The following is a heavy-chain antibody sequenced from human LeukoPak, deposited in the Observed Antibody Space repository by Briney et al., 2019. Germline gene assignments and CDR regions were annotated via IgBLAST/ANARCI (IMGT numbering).Heavy chain of an antibody. V-gene: IGHV3-20*04. CDR1: GFTFDDYG. J-gene: IGHJ4*02. Sequence: GGSLRLSCAASGFTFDDYGMSWVRQAPGKGLEWVSGINWNGGSTGYADSVKGQFTISRDNAKNSLYLQMNSLRAEDTALYYCARDSIAVAGNDYWGQGTLVTVSS. CDR2: INWNGGST. D-gene: IGHD6-19*01. CDR3: ARDSIAVAGNDY.